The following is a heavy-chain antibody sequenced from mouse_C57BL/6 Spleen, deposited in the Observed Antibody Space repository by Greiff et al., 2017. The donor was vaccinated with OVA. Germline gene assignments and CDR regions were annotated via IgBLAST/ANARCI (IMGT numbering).Heavy chain of an antibody. J-gene: IGHJ4*01. Sequence: VHVKQSGPELVKPGASVKISCKASGYSFTDYNMNWVKQSNGKSLEWIGVINPNCGTTSYNEKFKGKATLTVDQSSSTAYMQLNSLTSEDSSVDYCARRRVYYSNCDAMDYWNQETSVTVSS. CDR2: INPNCGTT. CDR1: GYSFTDYN. CDR3: ARRRVYYSNCDAMDY. V-gene: IGHV1-39*01. D-gene: IGHD2-5*01.